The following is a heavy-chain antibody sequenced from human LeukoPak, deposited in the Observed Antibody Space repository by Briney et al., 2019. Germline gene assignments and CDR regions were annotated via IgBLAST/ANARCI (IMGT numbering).Heavy chain of an antibody. CDR1: GTTFSRSA. CDR2: VIPILGTT. CDR3: ARDDGSATLGFDS. V-gene: IGHV1-69*05. Sequence: SVKVSCKASGTTFSRSAISWARQAPGQGLEWIGGVIPILGTTNYAQKSQDRVSITTDESTSTAYMEVSSLRSVDTAVYFCARDDGSATLGFDSWGQGTLVTVSS. D-gene: IGHD1-26*01. J-gene: IGHJ4*02.